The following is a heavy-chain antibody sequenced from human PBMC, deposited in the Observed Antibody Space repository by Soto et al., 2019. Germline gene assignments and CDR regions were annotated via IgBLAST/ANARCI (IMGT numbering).Heavy chain of an antibody. Sequence: AFVEGSCRASGITFHRIHIHSVRQARGQGLEWMGWINPNNGGTKYVQKFQDRVTMTRDTSITTAYMELSGLRSDDTAVYYCASDRGPYGDYSYWGQRTLVPVSS. CDR2: INPNNGGT. J-gene: IGHJ1*01. V-gene: IGHV1-2*02. D-gene: IGHD4-17*01. CDR1: GITFHRIH. CDR3: ASDRGPYGDYSY.